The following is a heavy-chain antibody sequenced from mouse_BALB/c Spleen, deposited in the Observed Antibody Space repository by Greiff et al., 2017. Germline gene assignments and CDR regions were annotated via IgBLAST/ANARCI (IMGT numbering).Heavy chain of an antibody. CDR1: GYTFTSYW. Sequence: QVHVKQSGAELAKPGASVKMSCKASGYTFTSYWMHWVKQRPGQGLEWIGYINPSTGYTEYNQKFKDKATLTADKSSSTAYMQLSSLTSEDSAVYYCARGLYGSSYAMDYWGQGTSVTVSS. D-gene: IGHD1-1*01. V-gene: IGHV1-7*01. J-gene: IGHJ4*01. CDR3: ARGLYGSSYAMDY. CDR2: INPSTGYT.